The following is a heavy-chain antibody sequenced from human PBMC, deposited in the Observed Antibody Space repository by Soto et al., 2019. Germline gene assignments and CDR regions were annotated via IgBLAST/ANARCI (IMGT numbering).Heavy chain of an antibody. D-gene: IGHD3-22*01. J-gene: IGHJ5*02. CDR2: IRYDGSNK. CDR3: ARAFDSSSGYYGDWFDP. CDR1: GFTFSSYV. V-gene: IGHV3-33*01. Sequence: GGSLRLSCAASGFTFSSYVMHWVRQAPGKGLEWVAVIRYDGSNKYYADSVKGRFTISRDNSMNTLYLQMNSLRAEDTAVYYCARAFDSSSGYYGDWFDPWGQGTLVTVS.